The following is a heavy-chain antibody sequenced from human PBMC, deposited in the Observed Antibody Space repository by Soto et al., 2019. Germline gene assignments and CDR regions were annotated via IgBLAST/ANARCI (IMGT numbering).Heavy chain of an antibody. D-gene: IGHD2-2*01. CDR1: GGTFSSYA. V-gene: IGHV1-69*12. CDR3: ARVLGQLPSGGHSYGMDV. J-gene: IGHJ6*02. Sequence: QVQLVQSGAEVKKPGSSVKVSCKASGGTFSSYAISWVRQAPGQGLEWMGGIIPIFGTANYAQKFQGRVTITADESTGTAYMERSSLRSEDTAVNYCARVLGQLPSGGHSYGMDVWGQGTTVTVSS. CDR2: IIPIFGTA.